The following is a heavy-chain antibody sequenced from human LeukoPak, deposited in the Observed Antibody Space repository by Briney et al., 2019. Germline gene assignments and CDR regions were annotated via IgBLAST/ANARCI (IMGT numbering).Heavy chain of an antibody. Sequence: GGSLRLSCAASGFTFSSYGMHWVRQAPGKGLEWVAFIRYDGSNKYYADSVKGRFTISRDNSKNTLYLQMSSLRAEDTAVYYCASGRSTGYPYYFEYWGQGTLVTVSS. CDR3: ASGRSTGYPYYFEY. CDR2: IRYDGSNK. V-gene: IGHV3-30*02. D-gene: IGHD5-12*01. J-gene: IGHJ4*02. CDR1: GFTFSSYG.